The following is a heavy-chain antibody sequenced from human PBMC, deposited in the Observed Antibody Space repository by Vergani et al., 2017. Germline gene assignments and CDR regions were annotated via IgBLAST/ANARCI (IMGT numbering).Heavy chain of an antibody. D-gene: IGHD5-12*01. Sequence: QVQLQESGPGLVKPSETLSLTCTVSGGSISSYYWSWIRQPPGKGLEWIGYIYYSGSTNYNPSLKSRVTISADTSKNQFSLKLSSVTAADTAVYYCARMGGYDEGDSFRICYFDSWGPGILVTVSS. J-gene: IGHJ4*02. CDR2: IYYSGST. CDR1: GGSISSYY. V-gene: IGHV4-59*01. CDR3: ARMGGYDEGDSFRICYFDS.